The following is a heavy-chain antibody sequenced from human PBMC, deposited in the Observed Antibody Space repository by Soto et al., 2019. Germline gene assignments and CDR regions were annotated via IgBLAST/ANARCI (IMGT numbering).Heavy chain of an antibody. D-gene: IGHD3-22*01. J-gene: IGHJ4*02. CDR1: GYTFTNYW. CDR3: ARAGITMISAHFDY. V-gene: IGHV5-51*01. CDR2: IYAGDSDT. Sequence: GESLKISCKGSGYTFTNYWIGWVRQMPGHGLEWMGIIYAGDSDTKYSPSFQGQVTISADKSISTAYLQWSSLKASDTAVYYCARAGITMISAHFDYWGQGTLVTVSS.